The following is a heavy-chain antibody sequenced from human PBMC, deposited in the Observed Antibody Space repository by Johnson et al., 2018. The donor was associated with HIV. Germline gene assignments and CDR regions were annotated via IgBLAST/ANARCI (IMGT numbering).Heavy chain of an antibody. CDR2: ISWNSGTT. J-gene: IGHJ3*02. CDR3: VRSIQLWLPGAFDI. Sequence: VQLVESGGGLVQPGRSLTLSCAASGFTFNDYAMHWVRQAPGKGLEWVSGISWNSGTTYYADSVKGRFTISRDNSKNTLYLQMNSLRAEDTAVYYCVRSIQLWLPGAFDIWDQGTMVTVSS. V-gene: IGHV3-9*01. CDR1: GFTFNDYA. D-gene: IGHD5-18*01.